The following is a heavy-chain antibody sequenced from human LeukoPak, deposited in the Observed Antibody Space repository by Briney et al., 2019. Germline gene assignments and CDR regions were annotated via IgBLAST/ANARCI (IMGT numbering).Heavy chain of an antibody. V-gene: IGHV3-30*04. J-gene: IGHJ4*02. CDR3: ARDRLGIVGATYEFDY. D-gene: IGHD1-26*01. CDR1: GFTFSSYA. CDR2: ISYDGSNK. Sequence: GRSLRLSCAASGFTFSSYAIHWARQTPGKGLEWVTVISYDGSNKYYADSVKGRFTISRDNAKNSVYLQMNSLRAEDTAVYYCARDRLGIVGATYEFDYWGQGTLVTVSS.